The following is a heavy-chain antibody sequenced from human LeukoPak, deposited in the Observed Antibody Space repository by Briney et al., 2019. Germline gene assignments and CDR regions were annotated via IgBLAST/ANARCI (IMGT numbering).Heavy chain of an antibody. CDR2: VSGSGGSS. D-gene: IGHD3-22*01. Sequence: GGSLRLSCAASGFRFSTYGMSWVRQAPGKGLEWVSSVSGSGGSSYYGDSVKGRFTISRDNSKNTLYLQMNSLRVEDTAEYYCAKDHHYDSSDYGRYYYYGMDVWGQGTTVTVSS. V-gene: IGHV3-23*01. J-gene: IGHJ6*02. CDR3: AKDHHYDSSDYGRYYYYGMDV. CDR1: GFRFSTYG.